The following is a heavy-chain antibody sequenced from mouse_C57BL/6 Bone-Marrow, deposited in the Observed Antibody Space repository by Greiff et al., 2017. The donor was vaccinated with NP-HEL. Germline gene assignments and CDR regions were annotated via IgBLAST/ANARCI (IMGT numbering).Heavy chain of an antibody. V-gene: IGHV1-59*01. CDR1: GYTFTSYW. Sequence: VQLQQPGAELVRPGTSVKLSCKASGYTFTSYWMHWVKQRPGQGLEWIGVIDPSDSYTNYNQKFKGKATLTVDTSSSTAYLQLSSLTSEDSAVYYCARPPPTAQATMDYWGQGTSVTVSS. CDR2: IDPSDSYT. D-gene: IGHD3-2*02. J-gene: IGHJ4*01. CDR3: ARPPPTAQATMDY.